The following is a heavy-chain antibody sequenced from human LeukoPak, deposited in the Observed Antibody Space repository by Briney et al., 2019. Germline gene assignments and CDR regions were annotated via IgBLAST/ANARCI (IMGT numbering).Heavy chain of an antibody. CDR1: GGSISSSSYY. J-gene: IGHJ4*02. Sequence: SETLSLTCTVSGGSISSSSYYWGWIRQPPGKGLEWIGSICYSGSTYYNPSRKSRVTISVDTSKNQFSLKLSSVTAADTAVYYCARHWDFYYDYYYFDYWGQGTLVTVSS. D-gene: IGHD3-22*01. CDR2: ICYSGST. CDR3: ARHWDFYYDYYYFDY. V-gene: IGHV4-39*01.